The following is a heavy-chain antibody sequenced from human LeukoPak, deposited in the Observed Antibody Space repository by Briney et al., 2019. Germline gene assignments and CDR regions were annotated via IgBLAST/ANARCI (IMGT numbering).Heavy chain of an antibody. J-gene: IGHJ6*02. V-gene: IGHV3-23*01. Sequence: GGSLRLSCAASGFTFSSYAMSWVRQAPGKGLEWVAGISKSGSDTYSADSVKGRFTVPRDNSKNTVFLLMNSLRAEDTAVYYCAKGLGSGSHYSHYGMDVWGQGTTVTVSS. D-gene: IGHD3-10*01. CDR1: GFTFSSYA. CDR2: ISKSGSDT. CDR3: AKGLGSGSHYSHYGMDV.